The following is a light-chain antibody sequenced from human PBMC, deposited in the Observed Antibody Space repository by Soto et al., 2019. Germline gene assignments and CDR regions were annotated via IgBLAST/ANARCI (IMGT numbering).Light chain of an antibody. CDR2: AAS. V-gene: IGKV1-9*01. CDR1: QGISSY. Sequence: DIQMTQSPSTLSASVGDRVTITCRASQGISSYLAWYQQTKGKAPKTLIYAASTLQSGVPLRFSGSGSGTSCTLPLSRLQPEDFATYYCQQLLSYPITFGQGTRLEIK. J-gene: IGKJ5*01. CDR3: QQLLSYPIT.